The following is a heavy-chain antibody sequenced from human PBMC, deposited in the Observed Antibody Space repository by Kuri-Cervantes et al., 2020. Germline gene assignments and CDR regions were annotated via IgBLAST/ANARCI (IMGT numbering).Heavy chain of an antibody. CDR2: IKEDGSEK. CDR3: ARETKNYYDSSGYYFH. D-gene: IGHD3-22*01. J-gene: IGHJ4*02. V-gene: IGHV3-7*01. CDR1: GFTFSSYW. Sequence: GESLKISCAASGFTFSSYWMTWVRQAPGKGLEWVANIKEDGSEKYYLDSVKGRFTISRDNAKNSLYLQMNSLRAEDTAVYYCARETKNYYDSSGYYFHWGQGTLVTVSS.